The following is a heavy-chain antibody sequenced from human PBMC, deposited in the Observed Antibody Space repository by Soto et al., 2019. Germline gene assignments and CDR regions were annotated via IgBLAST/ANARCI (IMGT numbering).Heavy chain of an antibody. CDR2: ISYDGSNK. CDR3: AKDPMVDDAFDI. V-gene: IGHV3-30*18. D-gene: IGHD3-10*01. CDR1: GFTFSSYG. Sequence: PGGSLRLSCAASGFTFSSYGMHWVRQAPGKGLEWVAVISYDGSNKYYADSVKGRFTISRDNSKNTLYLQMNSLRAEDTAVYYCAKDPMVDDAFDIWGQGTMVTVSS. J-gene: IGHJ3*02.